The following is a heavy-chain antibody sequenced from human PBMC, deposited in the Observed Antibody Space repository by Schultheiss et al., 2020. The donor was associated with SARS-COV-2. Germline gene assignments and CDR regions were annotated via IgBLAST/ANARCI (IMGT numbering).Heavy chain of an antibody. V-gene: IGHV4-39*07. J-gene: IGHJ6*02. CDR1: GGSISSGGYY. Sequence: SETLSLTCTVSGGSISSGGYYWTWIRQHPGKGLEWIGEINHSGSTNYNPSLKSRVTISVDTSKNQFSLKLSSVTAADTAVYYCARGRVAAAGTGTGYGMDVWGQGTTVTVSS. CDR3: ARGRVAAAGTGTGYGMDV. CDR2: INHSGST. D-gene: IGHD6-13*01.